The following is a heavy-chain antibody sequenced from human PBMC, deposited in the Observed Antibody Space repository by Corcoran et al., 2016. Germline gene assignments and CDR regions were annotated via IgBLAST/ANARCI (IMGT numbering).Heavy chain of an antibody. D-gene: IGHD3-10*01. J-gene: IGHJ4*02. CDR2: INQDGSEK. Sequence: EVQLVESGGGLVQPGGSLRLSCAASGFTFSSYWMSWVRQAPGKGLEWVANINQDGSEKNYVDSVKGRCTISRDNAKNSLYLQMNSLRAEDTAVYYCERAGAYASGRYYFDYWGQGTLVTVSS. CDR1: GFTFSSYW. CDR3: ERAGAYASGRYYFDY. V-gene: IGHV3-7*03.